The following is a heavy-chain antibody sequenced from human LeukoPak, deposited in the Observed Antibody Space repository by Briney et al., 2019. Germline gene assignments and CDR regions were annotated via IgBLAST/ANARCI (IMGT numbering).Heavy chain of an antibody. CDR3: ARVGGDDSTGHYSVDY. CDR2: LHHSGST. CDR1: GYSITSTYW. D-gene: IGHD3-22*01. Sequence: SETLSLTCAVSGYSITSTYWRGWIRPTPGRGLEWIGSLHHSGSTSYSPSLKSRVTISVDTSKNQFSLRLSSVTAADTAVYYCARVGGDDSTGHYSVDYWGQGTLVTVSS. V-gene: IGHV4-38-2*01. J-gene: IGHJ4*02.